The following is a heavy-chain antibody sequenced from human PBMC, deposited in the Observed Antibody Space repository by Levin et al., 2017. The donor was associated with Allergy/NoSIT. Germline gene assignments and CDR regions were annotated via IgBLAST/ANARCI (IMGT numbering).Heavy chain of an antibody. CDR2: ISYDGSNK. V-gene: IGHV3-30-3*01. CDR3: ARGGRRHKLWFGELSGSDFDY. CDR1: GFTFSSYA. J-gene: IGHJ4*02. D-gene: IGHD3-10*01. Sequence: GALRLSCAASGFTFSSYAMHWVRQAPGKGLEWVAVISYDGSNKYYADSVKGRFTISRDNSKNTLYLQMNSLRAEDTAVYYCARGGRRHKLWFGELSGSDFDYWGQGTLVTVSS.